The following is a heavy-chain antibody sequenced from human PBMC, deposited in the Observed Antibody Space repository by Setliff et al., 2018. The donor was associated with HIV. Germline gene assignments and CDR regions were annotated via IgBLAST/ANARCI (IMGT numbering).Heavy chain of an antibody. D-gene: IGHD2-15*01. Sequence: SETLSLTCTVSGGSINNAFYYWNWIRQHPGKGLEWIGSIFYDGRTHYSPPLKSRFIISIDTSKNQFSLRLNSVTAADTAVYYCARDFSGFDSWGRGTLVTVSS. J-gene: IGHJ4*02. CDR1: GGSINNAFYY. CDR2: IFYDGRT. CDR3: ARDFSGFDS. V-gene: IGHV4-31*03.